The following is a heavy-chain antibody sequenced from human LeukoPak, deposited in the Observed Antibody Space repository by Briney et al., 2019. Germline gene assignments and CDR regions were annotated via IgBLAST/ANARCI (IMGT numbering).Heavy chain of an antibody. CDR1: GFTFSNYW. D-gene: IGHD3-3*01. CDR2: IEKDGAEK. V-gene: IGHV3-7*01. J-gene: IGHJ3*02. Sequence: PGGSLRLSCAASGFTFSNYWMSWVRQAPGKGLEWVANIEKDGAEKNYVDSVKGRFTISRDNAKNSLYLEMDSLRPEDTAVYYCARSRTYSGVVIMGAFDICYQGTVVTVSS. CDR3: ARSRTYSGVVIMGAFDI.